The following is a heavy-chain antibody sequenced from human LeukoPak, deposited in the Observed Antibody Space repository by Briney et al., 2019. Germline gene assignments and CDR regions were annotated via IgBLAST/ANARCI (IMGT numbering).Heavy chain of an antibody. D-gene: IGHD4-17*01. CDR3: AREPEGKITVTTFDY. Sequence: SETLSLTCTVSGGSISSSSYYWGWIRQPPGKGLEWIGSIYYSGSTYYNPSLKSRVTISVDTSKNQFSLKLSSVTAADTAVYYCAREPEGKITVTTFDYWGQGTLVTVSS. V-gene: IGHV4-39*07. J-gene: IGHJ4*02. CDR2: IYYSGST. CDR1: GGSISSSSYY.